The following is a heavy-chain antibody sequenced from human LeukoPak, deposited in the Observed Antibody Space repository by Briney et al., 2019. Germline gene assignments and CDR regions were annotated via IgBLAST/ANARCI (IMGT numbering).Heavy chain of an antibody. CDR3: ARRPSSGNSCYY. D-gene: IGHD4-23*01. CDR2: IAHTDPET. V-gene: IGHV5-51*01. Sequence: GEAMKFSCKGCGYSFATYRIGWVRQLRGKGLGWMAIIAHTDPETTYGPSLQAQAPIPADKTITAAALQRSSRQASDTAMYYWARRPSSGNSCYYWGQGTQVTVSS. CDR1: GYSFATYR. J-gene: IGHJ4*02.